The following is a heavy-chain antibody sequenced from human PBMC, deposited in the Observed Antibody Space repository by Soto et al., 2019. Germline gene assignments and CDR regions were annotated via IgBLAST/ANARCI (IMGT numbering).Heavy chain of an antibody. V-gene: IGHV1-58*01. CDR3: AAYPFWSGYLRWFDP. CDR2: IVVGSGNT. D-gene: IGHD3-3*01. CDR1: GFTFTSSA. Sequence: SVKVSCKASGFTFTSSAVQWVRQARGQRLEWIGWIVVGSGNTNYAQKFQERVTITRDMSTSTAYMELSSLRSEDTAVYYCAAYPFWSGYLRWFDPWGQGTLVTVSS. J-gene: IGHJ5*02.